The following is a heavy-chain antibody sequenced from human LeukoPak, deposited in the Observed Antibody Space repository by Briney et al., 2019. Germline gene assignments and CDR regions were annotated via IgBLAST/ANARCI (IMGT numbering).Heavy chain of an antibody. D-gene: IGHD2-15*01. CDR3: ARRFVVVVGATSHWYFDL. CDR2: ISHSGST. V-gene: IGHV4-38-2*01. CDR1: GYSISSGYY. Sequence: SETLSLTCAVSGYSISSGYYWGWIRQPPGKGLEWVGSISHSGSTYYNPSLKSRVTISADTSKSQFSLKLSSVTAADTAVYYCARRFVVVVGATSHWYFDLWGRGTLVTVSS. J-gene: IGHJ2*01.